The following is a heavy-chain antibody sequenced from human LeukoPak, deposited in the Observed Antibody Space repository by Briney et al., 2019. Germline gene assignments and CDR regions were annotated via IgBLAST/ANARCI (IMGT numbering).Heavy chain of an antibody. V-gene: IGHV5-51*01. CDR2: IYPSDSDT. CDR3: ARLSGVAGTCEI. Sequence: GGSLKISCKGSGXSFTNYWIGWVRQMPGKGLEWLGIIYPSDSDTRYSPSFQGQVTISADKSISIAYLQWSSLKASDTAMYYCARLSGVAGTCEIWGQGTMVTVSA. D-gene: IGHD6-13*01. J-gene: IGHJ3*02. CDR1: GXSFTNYW.